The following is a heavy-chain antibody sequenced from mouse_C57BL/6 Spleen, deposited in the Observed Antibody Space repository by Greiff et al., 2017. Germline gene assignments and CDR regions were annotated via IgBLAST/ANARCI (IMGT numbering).Heavy chain of an antibody. CDR2: IHPNSGST. V-gene: IGHV1-64*01. CDR1: GYTFTSYW. J-gene: IGHJ2*01. Sequence: QVQLQQPGAELVKPGASVKLSCKASGYTFTSYWMHWVKQRPGQGLEWIGMIHPNSGSTNYNEKFKSKATLSVDKSSSTAYMQLSSLTSEDSAVYYCARSPWAIYDSWGQGTTLTVSS. D-gene: IGHD4-1*01. CDR3: ARSPWAIYDS.